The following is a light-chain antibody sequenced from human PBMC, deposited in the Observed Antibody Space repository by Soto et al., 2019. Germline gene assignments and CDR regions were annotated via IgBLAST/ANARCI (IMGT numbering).Light chain of an antibody. J-gene: IGKJ1*01. V-gene: IGKV3-20*01. Sequence: IVLTQSPGTLSLSPGERATLSCRASQSLRDTYLAWYQQKVGQAPRLLIYGASSRATGIPDRFTGTGSGADFTLTITRLEPEDFAVYYCQHHGSSPGTFGQGTKVEIK. CDR2: GAS. CDR1: QSLRDTY. CDR3: QHHGSSPGT.